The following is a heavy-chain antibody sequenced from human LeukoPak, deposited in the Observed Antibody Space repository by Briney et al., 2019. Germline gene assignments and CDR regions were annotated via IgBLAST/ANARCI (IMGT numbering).Heavy chain of an antibody. CDR1: GFTFSNNY. V-gene: IGHV3-74*01. Sequence: GGSLRLSCAASGFTFSNNYMHWVRQAPGKGLVWVSRINTDGSSTNYAASVKGRFTISRDNAKNTLYLQMNSLRAEDTAVYYCARGYSYAHDYWGQGTLVTVSS. D-gene: IGHD3-16*01. CDR2: INTDGSST. CDR3: ARGYSYAHDY. J-gene: IGHJ4*02.